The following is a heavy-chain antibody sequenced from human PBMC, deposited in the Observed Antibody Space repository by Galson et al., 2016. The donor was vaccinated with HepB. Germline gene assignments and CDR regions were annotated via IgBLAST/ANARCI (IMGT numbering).Heavy chain of an antibody. CDR2: ISYDGSNK. V-gene: IGHV3-30*18. J-gene: IGHJ4*02. CDR3: AKEGERLLKIRRQSYDGNAYLPLDY. D-gene: IGHD3-22*01. CDR1: GFSFSSYG. Sequence: SLRLSCAASGFSFSSYGMHWVRQAPGKGLEWVAVISYDGSNKYYADSVKGRFTISRDNSKNTLDLQMNSLRAGDTAVYYCAKEGERLLKIRRQSYDGNAYLPLDYWGQGALVTVSS.